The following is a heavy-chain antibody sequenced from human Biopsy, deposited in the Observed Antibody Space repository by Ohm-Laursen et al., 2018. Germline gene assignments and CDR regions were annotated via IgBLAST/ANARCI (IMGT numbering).Heavy chain of an antibody. V-gene: IGHV5-51*01. Sequence: ESLKISCKGSGYSFTNYWIGWVRQMPGKGLEWMGLIYPGDSDTRYSASFQGQVTISVDKSISTAYVQWNSLKASDTAMYYCAKHGGLGDFWSGYPLAAFDIWGQGTMVTVSS. J-gene: IGHJ3*02. CDR3: AKHGGLGDFWSGYPLAAFDI. CDR1: GYSFTNYW. CDR2: IYPGDSDT. D-gene: IGHD3-3*01.